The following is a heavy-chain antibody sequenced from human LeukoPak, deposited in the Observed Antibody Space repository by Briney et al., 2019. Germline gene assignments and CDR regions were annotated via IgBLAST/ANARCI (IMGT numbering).Heavy chain of an antibody. V-gene: IGHV3-23*01. CDR1: GFTFSSYA. CDR2: ISGSGGST. Sequence: GGSLRLSCAASGFTFSSYAMSWVRQAPGKGLEWVSAISGSGGSTYYADSVKVRFTISRDNSKNTLYLQMNSLRAEDTAVYYCATNPFHYYDSSGYKYYFDYWGQGTLVTVSS. D-gene: IGHD3-22*01. CDR3: ATNPFHYYDSSGYKYYFDY. J-gene: IGHJ4*02.